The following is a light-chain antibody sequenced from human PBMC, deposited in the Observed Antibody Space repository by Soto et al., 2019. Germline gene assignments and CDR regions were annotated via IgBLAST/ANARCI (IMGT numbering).Light chain of an antibody. CDR1: SSDVGGYNY. J-gene: IGLJ1*01. CDR2: DVS. V-gene: IGLV2-14*01. Sequence: QSALTQPASVSGSPGQSITISCTGTSSDVGGYNYVSWYQQHPGKAPKLMIYDVSNRPSGVSNRFSGSKSGNTASLTISGLQAEDEADYYCSLYTSSSFYVFGTGTKLNVL. CDR3: SLYTSSSFYV.